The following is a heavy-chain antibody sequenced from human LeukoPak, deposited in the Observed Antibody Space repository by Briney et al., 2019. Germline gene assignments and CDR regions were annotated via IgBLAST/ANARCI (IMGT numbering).Heavy chain of an antibody. V-gene: IGHV1-69*04. Sequence: ASVKVSCKASGGTFSSYAISWVRQAPGQGLEWMGRIIPILGIANYAQKFQGRVTITADKSTSTAYMELSSLRSEDTAVYYCAREGGFSEAVDYWGQGTLVTVSS. CDR1: GGTFSSYA. CDR3: AREGGFSEAVDY. D-gene: IGHD3-3*01. J-gene: IGHJ4*02. CDR2: IIPILGIA.